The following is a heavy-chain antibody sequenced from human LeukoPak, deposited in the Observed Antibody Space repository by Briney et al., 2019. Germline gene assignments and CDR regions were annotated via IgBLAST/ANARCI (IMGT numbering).Heavy chain of an antibody. CDR3: AKDRGPYGDYQDFDY. CDR1: GFTFSSYA. D-gene: IGHD4-17*01. CDR2: ISDSGGST. V-gene: IGHV3-23*01. Sequence: GGSLRLSCAASGFTFSSYAVSWVRQAPGKGLAWVSAISDSGGSTQYADSVKGRFTISRDNSKNTLYLQMNSLRAEDTAVYYCAKDRGPYGDYQDFDYWGQGTLVTVSS. J-gene: IGHJ4*02.